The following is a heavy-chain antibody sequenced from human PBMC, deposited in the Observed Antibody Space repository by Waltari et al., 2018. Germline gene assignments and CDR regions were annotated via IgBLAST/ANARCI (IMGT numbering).Heavy chain of an antibody. V-gene: IGHV3-9*01. J-gene: IGHJ4*02. CDR1: GFRFDDYA. CDR2: IGWNSGAI. Sequence: EVQLVTSGGGLVQPGRSLRLACVGSGFRFDDYAMYWVRQRPGGDLGWLSGIGWNSGAIGYADSVRGRFSTYRDNARKSLYLQMGRLRPEDTALYYCVKGGWGFGAFYEQHWGQGIQVTVSS. D-gene: IGHD3-10*01. CDR3: VKGGWGFGAFYEQH.